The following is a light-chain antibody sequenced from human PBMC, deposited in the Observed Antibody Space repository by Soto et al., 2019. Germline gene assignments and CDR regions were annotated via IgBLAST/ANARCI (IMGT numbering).Light chain of an antibody. CDR2: AAS. CDR1: QGIDSS. J-gene: IGKJ5*01. Sequence: ILLTQSPSSLFASVGDRVTITCRASQGIDSSFAWYQQKPGKAPKLLIYAASSLQSGVPSRFSGSGSGTDFTLTISSLQPEDFATYYCQQLHDYPITFGQGTRLEIK. CDR3: QQLHDYPIT. V-gene: IGKV1-9*01.